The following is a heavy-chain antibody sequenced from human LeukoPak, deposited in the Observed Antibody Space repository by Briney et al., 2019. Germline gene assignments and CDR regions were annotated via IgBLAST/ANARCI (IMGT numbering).Heavy chain of an antibody. CDR1: GFIFGDFS. V-gene: IGHV3-49*03. CDR2: IRRKANGGAT. Sequence: GGSLRLSCTGSGFIFGDFSLTWFRQAPGKGLEWVGFIRRKANGGATDYAASVKGRFTMSRDDSKSIAYLEMNSLKTEDTGVYYCTRLGSDYWGQGTLVTVSS. D-gene: IGHD1-26*01. J-gene: IGHJ4*02. CDR3: TRLGSDY.